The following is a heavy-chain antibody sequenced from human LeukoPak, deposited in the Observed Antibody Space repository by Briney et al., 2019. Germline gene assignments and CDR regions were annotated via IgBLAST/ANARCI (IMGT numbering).Heavy chain of an antibody. V-gene: IGHV1-18*01. CDR3: ARVKHSSGWHYYYYMDV. J-gene: IGHJ6*03. CDR1: GYTFTNYG. Sequence: ASVKVSCKASGYTFTNYGISWVRQAPGQGLEWMGWISAYNGNTNYAQKLQGRVTMTTDTSTSTAYMELRSLRSDDTAVYYCARVKHSSGWHYYYYMDVWGKGTTVTISS. CDR2: ISAYNGNT. D-gene: IGHD6-19*01.